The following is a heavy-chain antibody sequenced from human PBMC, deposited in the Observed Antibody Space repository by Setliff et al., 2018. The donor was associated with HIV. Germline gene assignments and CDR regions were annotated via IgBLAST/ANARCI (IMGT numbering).Heavy chain of an antibody. J-gene: IGHJ4*02. CDR2: VSYSGTT. CDR1: GGSISSGTYY. CDR3: ARGSGKGKDS. V-gene: IGHV4-39*01. Sequence: KPSETLSLTCTVSGGSISSGTYYWGWIRQPPGKGLEYIVSVSYSGTTYYNPSLKSRVALSVDTSMNQFSLTLNSVSVTDTAIYFCARGSGKGKDSRGQGTLVTVSS. D-gene: IGHD6-13*01.